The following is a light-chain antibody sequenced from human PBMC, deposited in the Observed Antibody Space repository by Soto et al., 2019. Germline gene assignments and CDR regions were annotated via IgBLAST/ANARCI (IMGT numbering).Light chain of an antibody. J-gene: IGLJ1*01. V-gene: IGLV2-11*01. CDR2: DVT. CDR3: FSFAGTYSLI. CDR1: SSDVGGYDY. Sequence: QSALTQPRSVSGSPGQSVTISCTGTSSDVGGYDYVSWYQQYPAKSPKLMIYDVTKRPSGVPDRFSGSKSGNTAVLTISGLQAGDEADYYCFSFAGTYSLIFGTGTKLTVL.